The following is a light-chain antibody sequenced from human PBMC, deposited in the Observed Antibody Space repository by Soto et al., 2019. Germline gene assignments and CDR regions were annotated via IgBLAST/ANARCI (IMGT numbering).Light chain of an antibody. V-gene: IGKV3-20*01. CDR2: GAS. CDR3: QQYGSSFFT. J-gene: IGKJ4*01. CDR1: QSVSSSY. Sequence: EIVLTQSPGTLSLSPGERATLSCRASQSVSSSYLAWYQQTPGQAPRLLIYGASSRATVIPDRFSGSGSGTDFTLTISRLEPEDFAVYYCQQYGSSFFTFGGGTKVEIK.